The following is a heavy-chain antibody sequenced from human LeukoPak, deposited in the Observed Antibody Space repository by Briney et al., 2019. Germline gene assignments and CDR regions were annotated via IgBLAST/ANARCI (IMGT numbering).Heavy chain of an antibody. CDR2: IYNGVNT. J-gene: IGHJ5*02. V-gene: IGHV4-61*01. D-gene: IGHD1-26*01. CDR1: GASVSSASY. CDR3: ARSRAFNSGAFDP. Sequence: SETLSLTCTVPGASVSSASYWSWIRQPPGKGVEWIAHIYNGVNTNYNPSLKSRVTISVDTSKNQFSLRLNSVTAADTAVYYCARSRAFNSGAFDPWGQGSLVTVSS.